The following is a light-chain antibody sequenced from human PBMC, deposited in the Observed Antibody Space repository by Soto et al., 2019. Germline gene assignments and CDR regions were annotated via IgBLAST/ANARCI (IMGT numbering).Light chain of an antibody. CDR1: SSDVGAYIF. CDR2: DII. J-gene: IGLJ1*01. Sequence: QSALTQPASVSGSPGLSITISCTGTSSDVGAYIFVSWYQQHPGKAPKLMIYDIINRPSGVSNRFSGSKSGNTASLTISGLQAEDEADYYCVSFTTSRSYVFGTGTKVTVL. V-gene: IGLV2-14*03. CDR3: VSFTTSRSYV.